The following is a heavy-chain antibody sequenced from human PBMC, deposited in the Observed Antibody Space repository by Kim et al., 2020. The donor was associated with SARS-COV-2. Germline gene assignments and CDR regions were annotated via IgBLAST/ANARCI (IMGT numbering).Heavy chain of an antibody. J-gene: IGHJ6*02. D-gene: IGHD2-15*01. V-gene: IGHV3-53*01. CDR1: GFTVSSNY. CDR3: ARDNGYCIGGSCYSDYYYYGMDV. Sequence: GGSLRLSCAASGFTVSSNYMSWVRQAPGKGLEWVSVIYSGGSTYYADSVKGRFTISRDNSKNTLYLQMNSLRAEDTAVYYCARDNGYCIGGSCYSDYYYYGMDVWGQGTTVTVSS. CDR2: IYSGGST.